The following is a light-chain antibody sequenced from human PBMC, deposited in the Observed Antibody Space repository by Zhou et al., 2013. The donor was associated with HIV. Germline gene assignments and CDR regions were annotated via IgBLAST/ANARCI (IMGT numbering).Light chain of an antibody. Sequence: AIQLTQSPSSLSAFVGDRVSITCRASQDITNTLAWYQQKPGKPPRLLIYDASTLETGVPSRFSGSGSGTDFTLTITGLQPEDFATYSCQQFYNLPLTFGGGPRW. J-gene: IGKJ4*01. V-gene: IGKV1D-13*01. CDR1: QDITNT. CDR3: QQFYNLPLT. CDR2: DAS.